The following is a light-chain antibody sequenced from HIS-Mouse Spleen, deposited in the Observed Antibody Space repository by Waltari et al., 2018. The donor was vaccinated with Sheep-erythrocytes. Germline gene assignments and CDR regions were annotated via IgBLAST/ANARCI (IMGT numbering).Light chain of an antibody. CDR2: EGS. Sequence: QSALTHPASVSGSPGQSITISCTGTSSDVGSYNLVSWYQQHPGQAPKLMIYEGSKRPSGVSNRFSGSKSGNTASLTISGLQAEDEADYYCCSYAGSSTPWVFGGGTKLTVL. CDR3: CSYAGSSTPWV. CDR1: SSDVGSYNL. J-gene: IGLJ3*02. V-gene: IGLV2-23*01.